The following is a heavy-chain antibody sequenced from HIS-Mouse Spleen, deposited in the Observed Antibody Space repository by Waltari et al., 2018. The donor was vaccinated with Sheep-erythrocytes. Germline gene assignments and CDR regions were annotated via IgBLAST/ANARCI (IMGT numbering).Heavy chain of an antibody. CDR3: ALSVDLAGAFDI. V-gene: IGHV4-34*01. Sequence: QVQLQQWGAGLLKPSETLSLTCAVYGGSFRVSYWSWIRQPPGKGLEWIGEINHSGSTNYNPSLKSRVTISVDTSKNQFSLKLSSVTAADTAVYYCALSVDLAGAFDIWGQGTMVTVSS. CDR1: GGSFRVSY. CDR2: INHSGST. J-gene: IGHJ3*02. D-gene: IGHD6-19*01.